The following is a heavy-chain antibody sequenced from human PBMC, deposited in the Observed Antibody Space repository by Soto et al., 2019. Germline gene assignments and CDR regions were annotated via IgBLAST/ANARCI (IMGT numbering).Heavy chain of an antibody. D-gene: IGHD3-22*01. Sequence: HVQLQESGPGLVKPSETLSLTCTVSGGSVSSGSYYWSWIRQPPGKGLEWIGYISYNKNTNYNPSLTSRVTISLDRSKTQFSLKLTSVTAAATAVYHCARNLFASYDSSGYYVDHYGMDVWGQGTTVTVSS. CDR3: ARNLFASYDSSGYYVDHYGMDV. J-gene: IGHJ6*02. V-gene: IGHV4-61*01. CDR1: GGSVSSGSYY. CDR2: ISYNKNT.